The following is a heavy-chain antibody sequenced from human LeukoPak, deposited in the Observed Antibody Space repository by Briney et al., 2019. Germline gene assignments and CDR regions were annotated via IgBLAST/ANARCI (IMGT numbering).Heavy chain of an antibody. CDR1: GGSMSFYY. D-gene: IGHD6-13*01. CDR3: ARRAGIGQAYFDY. J-gene: IGHJ4*02. Sequence: SETLSLTCTVSGGSMSFYYWSWIRQSPGKGLECIGYIYCSGSTYYNPSLKSRVTVSVDTSKNQFSLNLDSVTAADTAVYYCARRAGIGQAYFDYWGQGTLVTVSS. V-gene: IGHV4-59*08. CDR2: IYCSGST.